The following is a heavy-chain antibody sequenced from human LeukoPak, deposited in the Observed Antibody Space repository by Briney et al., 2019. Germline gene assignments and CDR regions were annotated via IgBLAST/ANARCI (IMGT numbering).Heavy chain of an antibody. CDR3: ARASGYSYGSDAFDI. CDR2: IKQDGSEK. D-gene: IGHD5-18*01. Sequence: GGSLRLSCAASGFTFSSYWMSWVHQAPGKGLEWVANIKQDGSEKYYVDSVKGRFTISRDNAKNSLYLQMNSLRAEDTAVYYCARASGYSYGSDAFDIWGQGTMVTVSS. V-gene: IGHV3-7*01. CDR1: GFTFSSYW. J-gene: IGHJ3*02.